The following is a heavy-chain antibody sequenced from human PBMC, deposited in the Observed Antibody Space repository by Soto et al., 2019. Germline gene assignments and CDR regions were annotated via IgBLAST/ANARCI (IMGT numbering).Heavy chain of an antibody. CDR3: AKGIAGYSSGWYPEYFQH. J-gene: IGHJ1*01. V-gene: IGHV3-23*01. CDR2: ISGSGGST. Sequence: EVQLLESGGGLVQPGGSLRLSCAASGFTFSSYAMSWVRQAPGKGLEWVSAISGSGGSTYYADSVKGRFTISRDNAKNTLYLQMHSLRAEDTAVYYCAKGIAGYSSGWYPEYFQHWGQGTLVTVSS. CDR1: GFTFSSYA. D-gene: IGHD6-19*01.